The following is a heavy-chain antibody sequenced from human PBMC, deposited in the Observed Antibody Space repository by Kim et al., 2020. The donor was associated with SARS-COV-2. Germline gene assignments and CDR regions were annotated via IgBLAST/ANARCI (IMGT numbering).Heavy chain of an antibody. CDR3: ARSEYCSGGSCYYYYYGMDV. D-gene: IGHD2-15*01. V-gene: IGHV3-21*01. J-gene: IGHJ6*02. CDR2: ISSSSSYI. CDR1: GFTFSSYS. Sequence: GGSLRLSCAASGFTFSSYSMNWVRQAPGKGLEWVSSISSSSSYIYYADSVKGRFTISRDNAKNSLYLQMNSLRAEDTAVYYCARSEYCSGGSCYYYYYGMDVWGQGTTVTGSS.